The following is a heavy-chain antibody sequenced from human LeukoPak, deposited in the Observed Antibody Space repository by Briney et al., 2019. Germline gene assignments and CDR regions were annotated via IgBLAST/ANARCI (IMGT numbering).Heavy chain of an antibody. J-gene: IGHJ2*01. CDR2: IYYSGST. CDR1: GVSVSSSSYY. D-gene: IGHD2-15*01. V-gene: IGHV4-39*01. Sequence: SETLSLTCTVSGVSVSSSSYYWGWIRQPPGKGLEWIGSIYYSGSTYYNPSLKGRVTISVDTSKNQFSLKLSSVTAADTAVYYCARHVGYCSGGSCYSAWYFDLWGRGTLVTVSS. CDR3: ARHVGYCSGGSCYSAWYFDL.